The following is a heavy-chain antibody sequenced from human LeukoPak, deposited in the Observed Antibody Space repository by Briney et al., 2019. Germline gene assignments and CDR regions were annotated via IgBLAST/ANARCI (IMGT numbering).Heavy chain of an antibody. CDR1: GYTFTSYD. J-gene: IGHJ4*02. V-gene: IGHV1-8*01. Sequence: ASVKVSCKASGYTFTSYDINWVRQATGQGLEWMGWMNPNSDNTGYAQKFQGRVTMTRNTSISTAYMELSSLRSEDTAVYYCARGRPRYCSSTSCFDYWGQGTLVTVSS. CDR2: MNPNSDNT. D-gene: IGHD2-2*01. CDR3: ARGRPRYCSSTSCFDY.